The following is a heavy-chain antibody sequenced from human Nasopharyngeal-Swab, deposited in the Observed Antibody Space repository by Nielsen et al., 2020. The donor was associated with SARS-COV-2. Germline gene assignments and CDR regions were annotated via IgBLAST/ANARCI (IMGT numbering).Heavy chain of an antibody. V-gene: IGHV3-30-3*01. CDR3: ASGTYDNAPG. J-gene: IGHJ4*02. Sequence: GGSLRLSCAASGFTFSNYAMHWVRQAPGKGLEWVAVISYDGSNKNYADSVKGRFTISRDNSKNTLYLQMNSLRHEDTAVYYCASGTYDNAPGWGQGTLVTVSS. D-gene: IGHD1-1*01. CDR1: GFTFSNYA. CDR2: ISYDGSNK.